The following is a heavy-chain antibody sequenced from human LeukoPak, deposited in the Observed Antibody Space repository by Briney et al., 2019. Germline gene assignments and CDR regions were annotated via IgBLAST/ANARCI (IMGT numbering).Heavy chain of an antibody. CDR3: ARIRSSSRLWFDL. CDR2: IYYSGTT. V-gene: IGHV4-30-4*08. CDR1: GGSISNHDYY. Sequence: PSQTLSLTCTVSGGSISNHDYYWTWIRQPPGKGLEWIGYIYYSGTTYYNPSLKSRITMSVYMSKNQFSLRLSSVTAADTAVYYCARIRSSSRLWFDLWGQGTLATVSS. D-gene: IGHD2-2*01. J-gene: IGHJ5*02.